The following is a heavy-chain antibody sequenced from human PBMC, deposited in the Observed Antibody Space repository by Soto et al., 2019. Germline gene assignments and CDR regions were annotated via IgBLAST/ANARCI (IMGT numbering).Heavy chain of an antibody. CDR1: GGSISSSSYY. CDR2: IYYSGST. V-gene: IGHV4-39*01. J-gene: IGHJ6*02. Sequence: QLQLQESGPGLVKPSETLSLTCTVSGGSISSSSYYWGWIRQPPGKGLEWIGSIYYSGSTYYNPSLKSRVTISVDTSKNQFSLKLSSVPAADTAVYYCVRQGDDFWSGYLRYYYYGMDVWGQGTTVTVSS. D-gene: IGHD3-3*01. CDR3: VRQGDDFWSGYLRYYYYGMDV.